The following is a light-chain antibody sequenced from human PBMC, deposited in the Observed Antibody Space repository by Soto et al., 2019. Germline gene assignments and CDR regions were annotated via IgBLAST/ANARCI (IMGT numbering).Light chain of an antibody. Sequence: QSVLTQPPSASGSPGQSVTISCTGTSSDVGAYNYVSWYQQYPGKAPKLMISEVTKRPSGVPDRFSGSKSGNTASLTVSGLRVEDEADYYCSSYAGSDNLIFGGGTQLTVL. CDR3: SSYAGSDNLI. CDR2: EVT. J-gene: IGLJ2*01. V-gene: IGLV2-8*01. CDR1: SSDVGAYNY.